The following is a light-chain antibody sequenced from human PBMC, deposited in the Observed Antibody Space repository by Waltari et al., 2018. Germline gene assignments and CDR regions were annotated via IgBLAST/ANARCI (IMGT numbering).Light chain of an antibody. J-gene: IGLJ2*01. CDR3: SSQSSNDVVL. CDR2: DVS. CDR1: SHDVGGYNS. Sequence: QSALTQPASVSGSPGQSVTLFCAGPSHDVGGYNSVSWYQEHPGQAPRVLIYDVSDRPSGVSDRFSGSKSGNTASLTISGLQAEDEADYYCSSQSSNDVVLFGGGTKLTVL. V-gene: IGLV2-14*01.